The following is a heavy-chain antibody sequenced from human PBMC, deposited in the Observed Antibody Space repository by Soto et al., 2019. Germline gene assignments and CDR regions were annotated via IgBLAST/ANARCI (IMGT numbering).Heavy chain of an antibody. D-gene: IGHD3-16*01. J-gene: IGHJ6*02. Sequence: PAEVSSKASGYTFTSYGIIWVRQAPGQGREWMGWISAYNGNTNYAQKLQGRVTMTTDTSTSTAYMELRSLRSDDTAVYYCAARVGRLRLGRVMDVWGQGTTVTVSS. CDR2: ISAYNGNT. CDR1: GYTFTSYG. CDR3: AARVGRLRLGRVMDV. V-gene: IGHV1-18*01.